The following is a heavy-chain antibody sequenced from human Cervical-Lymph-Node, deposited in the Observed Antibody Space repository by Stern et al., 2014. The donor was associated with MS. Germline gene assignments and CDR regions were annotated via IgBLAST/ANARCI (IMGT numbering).Heavy chain of an antibody. J-gene: IGHJ6*02. CDR2: IIPFVGTP. CDR3: ARGASSAAWYKHAVDV. Sequence: VQLVQTGAEVQKPGSSGKGSCKASGDTSNTDAIHWVRQAPGQGLEWLGGIIPFVGTPVYAQRFKGRVSIAADDSTATDYMEWSSLRSDDTAVYYCARGASSAAWYKHAVDVWGQGTTVTVSS. V-gene: IGHV1-69*01. CDR1: GDTSNTDA. D-gene: IGHD1-14*01.